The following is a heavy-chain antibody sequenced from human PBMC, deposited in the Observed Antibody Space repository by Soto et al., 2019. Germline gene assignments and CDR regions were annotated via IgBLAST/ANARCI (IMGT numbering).Heavy chain of an antibody. Sequence: QAHLEQSGAELKRTGASVKVSCKASGYTFSDFDINWLRQASGQGPEWMGWMNAKSGDTFFAQRFQGKFNMTWDTSLSTAYMEVGSLTSDDTAIYYCARGNPFNYAGFDVWGQGTTVAVSS. CDR2: MNAKSGDT. CDR1: GYTFSDFD. CDR3: ARGNPFNYAGFDV. D-gene: IGHD3-16*01. V-gene: IGHV1-8*01. J-gene: IGHJ6*02.